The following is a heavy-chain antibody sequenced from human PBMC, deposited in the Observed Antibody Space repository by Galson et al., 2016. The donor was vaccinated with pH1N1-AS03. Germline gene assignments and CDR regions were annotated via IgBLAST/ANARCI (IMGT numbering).Heavy chain of an antibody. CDR2: ISSRGDDI. D-gene: IGHD6-13*01. Sequence: SLRLSCAGSGFTFNKYSIAWVRQAPGQGLEGVSAISSRGDDIYHADSVKGRFNISRDNAQNSLYLQMNGLRVEDPALYFCARPTAGLYSTYFGLDVWGQGTTVTVSS. CDR1: GFTFNKYS. J-gene: IGHJ6*02. CDR3: ARPTAGLYSTYFGLDV. V-gene: IGHV3-21*06.